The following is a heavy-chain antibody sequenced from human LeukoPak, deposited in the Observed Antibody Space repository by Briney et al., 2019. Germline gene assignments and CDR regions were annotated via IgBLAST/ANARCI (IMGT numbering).Heavy chain of an antibody. J-gene: IGHJ4*02. CDR1: GYTFTGYY. CDR3: ARDHGMATITAGVEY. CDR2: INPNSGGT. D-gene: IGHD5-24*01. Sequence: ASVKVSCKASGYTFTGYYMHWVRQAPGQGLEWMGWINPNSGGTNYAEKFQGRVTITADESTSTAYMELSSLRSEDTAVYYCARDHGMATITAGVEYWGQGTLVTVSS. V-gene: IGHV1-2*02.